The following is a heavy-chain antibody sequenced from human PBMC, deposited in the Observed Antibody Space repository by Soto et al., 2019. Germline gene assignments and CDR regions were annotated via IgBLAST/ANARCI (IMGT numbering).Heavy chain of an antibody. Sequence: SVKVSCKASGGTFSSYAISWVRQAPGQGLEWMGGIIPIFGTANYAQKFQGRVTITADESTSTAYMELSSLRSEDTAVYYCARDLEAYSSSSGYYYGMDVWGQGTTVTVSS. D-gene: IGHD6-6*01. CDR1: GGTFSSYA. J-gene: IGHJ6*02. V-gene: IGHV1-69*13. CDR2: IIPIFGTA. CDR3: ARDLEAYSSSSGYYYGMDV.